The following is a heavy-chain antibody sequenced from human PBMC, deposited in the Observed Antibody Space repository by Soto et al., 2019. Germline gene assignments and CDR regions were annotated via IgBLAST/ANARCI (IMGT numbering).Heavy chain of an antibody. CDR3: ARDPSPGVQLERLGGMDV. CDR1: GFTFSSYS. J-gene: IGHJ6*02. Sequence: EVQLVESGGGLVKPGGSLRLSCAASGFTFSSYSMNWVRQAPGKGLEWVSSISSSSSYIYYADSVKGRFTISRDNAKNSLYLQMNSLRAEDTAVYYCARDPSPGVQLERLGGMDVWGQGTTVTVSS. D-gene: IGHD1-1*01. V-gene: IGHV3-21*01. CDR2: ISSSSSYI.